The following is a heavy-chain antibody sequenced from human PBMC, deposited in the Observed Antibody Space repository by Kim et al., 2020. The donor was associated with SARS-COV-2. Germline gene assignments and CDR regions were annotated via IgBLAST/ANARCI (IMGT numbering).Heavy chain of an antibody. Sequence: SETLSLTCTVSGGSISSSSYYWGWIRQPPGKGLEWIGSIYYSGSTYYNPSLKSRVTISVDTSKNQFSLKLSSVTAADTAVYYCARRPPYDILTGYANWFDPWGHGTLGTVSS. CDR2: IYYSGST. CDR3: ARRPPYDILTGYANWFDP. J-gene: IGHJ5*02. V-gene: IGHV4-39*01. CDR1: GGSISSSSYY. D-gene: IGHD3-9*01.